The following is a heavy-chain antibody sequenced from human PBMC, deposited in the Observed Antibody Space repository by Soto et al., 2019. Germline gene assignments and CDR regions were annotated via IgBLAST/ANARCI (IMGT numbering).Heavy chain of an antibody. D-gene: IGHD1-7*01. V-gene: IGHV3-30*18. Sequence: PGGSLRLSCAASGFTFSTFGMHWVRQAPGKGLEWVAAISYDGSHIYYADSVKGRFTISRDNSKNTLFLQMNSLGVEDTAVYYCAKKIAGTFSELPEYWGQGTLVTVSS. CDR1: GFTFSTFG. CDR3: AKKIAGTFSELPEY. CDR2: ISYDGSHI. J-gene: IGHJ4*02.